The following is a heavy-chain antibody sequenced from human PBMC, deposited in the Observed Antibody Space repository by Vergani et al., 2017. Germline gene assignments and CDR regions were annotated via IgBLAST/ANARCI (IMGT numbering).Heavy chain of an antibody. CDR2: INHSGST. V-gene: IGHV4-31*03. CDR3: ARSAGSKGDNWFDP. J-gene: IGHJ5*02. D-gene: IGHD1-26*01. Sequence: QVQLQESGPGLVKPSQTLSLTCTVSGGSISSGGYYWSWIRQPPGKGLEWIGEINHSGSTNYNPSLKSRVTISVDTSKNQFSLKLSSVTAADTAVYYCARSAGSKGDNWFDPWGQGTLVTVSS. CDR1: GGSISSGGYY.